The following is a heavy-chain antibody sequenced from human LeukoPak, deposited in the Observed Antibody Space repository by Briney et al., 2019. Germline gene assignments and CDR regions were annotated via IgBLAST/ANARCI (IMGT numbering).Heavy chain of an antibody. CDR3: AKDRRGYSYGYSFFDY. Sequence: SGGSLRLSCAASGFTFRRYGMHWVRQAPGKALEWVAFIRYDGSNKYYADSVKGRFTISRDNSKNTLYLQMNSLRAEDTAVYYCAKDRRGYSYGYSFFDYWGQGTLVTVSS. CDR2: IRYDGSNK. CDR1: GFTFRRYG. J-gene: IGHJ4*02. D-gene: IGHD5-18*01. V-gene: IGHV3-30*02.